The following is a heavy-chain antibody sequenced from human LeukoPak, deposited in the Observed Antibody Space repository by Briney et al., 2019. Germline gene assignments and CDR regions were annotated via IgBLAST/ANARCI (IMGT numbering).Heavy chain of an antibody. V-gene: IGHV5-51*01. J-gene: IGHJ4*02. Sequence: GESLNISCMCSGYSFASYWIGLVRPMPREGLGWREIIYPGDSDSSSSPSCQGQVTISTDKSISTDYLQWSSMKASDTAMYYCARQDSYYDSSGYYKGSSFDYWGQGTLVTVSS. CDR2: IYPGDSDS. CDR3: ARQDSYYDSSGYYKGSSFDY. D-gene: IGHD3-22*01. CDR1: GYSFASYW.